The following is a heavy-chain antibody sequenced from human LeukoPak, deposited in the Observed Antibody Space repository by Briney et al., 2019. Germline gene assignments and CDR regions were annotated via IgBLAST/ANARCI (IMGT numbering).Heavy chain of an antibody. CDR1: GFTFSSYA. J-gene: IGHJ4*02. Sequence: ASGSLRLSCAAAGFTFSSYAMHWVRQAPGKGLEWVAVISYDGSNKYYADSVKGRFTISRDNSKNTLYLQMNSLRAEDTAVYYCARDRGQWLVQGIDYWGQGTLVTVSS. D-gene: IGHD6-19*01. CDR3: ARDRGQWLVQGIDY. V-gene: IGHV3-30*04. CDR2: ISYDGSNK.